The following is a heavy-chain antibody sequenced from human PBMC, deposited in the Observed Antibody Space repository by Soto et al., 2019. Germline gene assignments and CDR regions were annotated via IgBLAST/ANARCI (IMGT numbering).Heavy chain of an antibody. V-gene: IGHV3-33*01. CDR3: ARGLHSLFDY. J-gene: IGHJ4*02. CDR2: IWYDGNNK. D-gene: IGHD2-21*01. Sequence: QVQLVESGGGVVQPGGSLRLSCAASGFTFSNYGMHWVRQAPGKGLEWVAVIWYDGNNKYYAESVKGRFTISRDNSNNPLYVQMTSLRAEDTAVYYWARGLHSLFDYWGQGTLVTVSS. CDR1: GFTFSNYG.